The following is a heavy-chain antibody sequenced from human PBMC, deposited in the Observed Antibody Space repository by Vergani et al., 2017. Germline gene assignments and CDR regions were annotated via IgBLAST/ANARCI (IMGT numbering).Heavy chain of an antibody. Sequence: QVQLQESGRGRGKPSGTLSLTCAVSGGSISSGGYSWSWIRQPPGKGLEWIGYIYHSGSTYYNPSLKSRVTISVDRSKNQFSLKLSSVTAADTAVYYCARDQGLYLSSTSCYRGGDWFDPWGQGTLVTVSS. J-gene: IGHJ5*02. CDR2: IYHSGST. V-gene: IGHV4-30-2*01. CDR1: GGSISSGGYS. D-gene: IGHD2-2*02. CDR3: ARDQGLYLSSTSCYRGGDWFDP.